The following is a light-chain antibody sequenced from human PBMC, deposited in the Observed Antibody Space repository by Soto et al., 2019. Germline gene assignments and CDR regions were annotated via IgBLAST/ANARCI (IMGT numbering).Light chain of an antibody. CDR1: QRVGSSY. Sequence: EIALTQSQGPLYLCPGERATLSWRASQRVGSSYLAWYQQKPGQAPRLLIYGASSRATGIPDRFSGSGSGTDFTLTISRLEPEDFAVYYCQQYGSSPWITFGQGTRLEIK. J-gene: IGKJ5*01. V-gene: IGKV3-20*01. CDR3: QQYGSSPWIT. CDR2: GAS.